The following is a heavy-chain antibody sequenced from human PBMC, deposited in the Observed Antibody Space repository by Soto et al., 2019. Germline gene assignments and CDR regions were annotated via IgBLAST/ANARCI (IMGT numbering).Heavy chain of an antibody. CDR3: ARVVSIPNNYYDSSGYDY. J-gene: IGHJ4*02. CDR1: GFTFSSYD. Sequence: GGSLRLSCAASGFTFSSYDMHWVRQATGKGLEWVSAIGTAGDTYYPGSVKGRFTISRENAKNSLYLQMNSLRAEDTAVYYCARVVSIPNNYYDSSGYDYWGQGTLVTVSS. CDR2: IGTAGDT. D-gene: IGHD3-22*01. V-gene: IGHV3-13*01.